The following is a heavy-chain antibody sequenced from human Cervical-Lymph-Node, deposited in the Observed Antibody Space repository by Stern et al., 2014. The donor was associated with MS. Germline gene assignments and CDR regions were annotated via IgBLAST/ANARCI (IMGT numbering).Heavy chain of an antibody. CDR2: IHDSGTT. J-gene: IGHJ4*02. Sequence: VQLVESGPGLVKPSQTLSLTCAVTGGSISSAEYYWRWIRQSPGKGLEWIGYIHDSGTTYYTPSLKSRVTISVDTSKNQFSLKLRSVTAADTAVYYCSRDADGYSLVFGYWGRGTLVTVSS. CDR3: SRDADGYSLVFGY. V-gene: IGHV4-30-4*01. CDR1: GGSISSAEYY. D-gene: IGHD5-24*01.